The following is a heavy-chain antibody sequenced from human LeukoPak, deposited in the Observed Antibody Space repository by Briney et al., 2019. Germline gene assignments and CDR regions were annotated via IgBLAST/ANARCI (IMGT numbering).Heavy chain of an antibody. CDR3: AGGTGLIIKD. D-gene: IGHD1-1*01. CDR1: GFTFSSYS. CDR2: ISSSSSTI. Sequence: PGGSLRLSCAASGFTFSSYSMNWVRQAPGKGLEWVSYISSSSSTIYYADSVKGRFTISRDNAKNSLYLQMNNLRVEDTAMYYCAGGTGLIIKDWGQGTLVTVSS. V-gene: IGHV3-48*04. J-gene: IGHJ4*02.